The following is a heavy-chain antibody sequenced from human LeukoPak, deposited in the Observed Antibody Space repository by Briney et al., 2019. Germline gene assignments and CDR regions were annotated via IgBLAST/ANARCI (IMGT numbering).Heavy chain of an antibody. CDR1: GFTFSSYG. V-gene: IGHV3-30*02. CDR2: IWYGGSNK. Sequence: GGSLRLSCAASGFTFSSYGMHWVRQAPGKGLEWVAVIWYGGSNKYYADSVKGRFTISRDNSKNTLYLQMNSLRAEDTAVYYCAKDHDFWSGYFDYWGQGTLVTVSS. D-gene: IGHD3-3*01. CDR3: AKDHDFWSGYFDY. J-gene: IGHJ4*02.